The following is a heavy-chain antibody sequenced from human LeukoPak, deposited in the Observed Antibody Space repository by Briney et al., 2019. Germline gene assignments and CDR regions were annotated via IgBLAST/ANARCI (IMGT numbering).Heavy chain of an antibody. D-gene: IGHD3-22*01. J-gene: IGHJ4*02. CDR3: ARPSRDYYDSSGYYSYYYFDY. Sequence: ASVKVSCKASGYTFTSYAMNWVRQAPGRGLEWMGWINTNTGNPTYAQGFTGRFVFSLDTSVSTAYLQISSLKAEDTAVYYCARPSRDYYDSSGYYSYYYFDYWGQGTLVTVSS. V-gene: IGHV7-4-1*02. CDR1: GYTFTSYA. CDR2: INTNTGNP.